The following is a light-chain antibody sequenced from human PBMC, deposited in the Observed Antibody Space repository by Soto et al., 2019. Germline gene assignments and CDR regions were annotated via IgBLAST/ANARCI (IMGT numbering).Light chain of an antibody. CDR1: QSVRSSY. Sequence: EIVLTQSPGTLSLSTGERATLSCRASQSVRSSYLAWYQQKLGQAPRLLIYGVSNKATGIPERFSGSGCGTNFPLTISRLEAEDFAVYYCQQYGTSPRTFGQGTKVEIK. V-gene: IGKV3-20*01. J-gene: IGKJ1*01. CDR2: GVS. CDR3: QQYGTSPRT.